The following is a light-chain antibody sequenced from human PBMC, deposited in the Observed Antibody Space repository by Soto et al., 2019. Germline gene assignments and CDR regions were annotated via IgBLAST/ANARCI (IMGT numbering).Light chain of an antibody. V-gene: IGLV2-23*02. CDR2: ADN. J-gene: IGLJ2*01. Sequence: QSVLTQPASVSGSPGQSITISCTGTSSDVGSYNLVSWYQQHPGKGPKLMIYADNKRPSGVSNRFSGSKSGNTASLTISGLQAEDEAEYYCCSYAGSSTFVVFGGGTQLTVL. CDR3: CSYAGSSTFVV. CDR1: SSDVGSYNL.